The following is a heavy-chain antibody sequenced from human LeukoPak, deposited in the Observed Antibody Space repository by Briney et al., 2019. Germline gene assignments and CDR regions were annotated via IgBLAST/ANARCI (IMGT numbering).Heavy chain of an antibody. J-gene: IGHJ4*02. V-gene: IGHV1-8*01. CDR2: MNLNSGNT. D-gene: IGHD3-22*01. CDR1: GYTFTSYD. Sequence: ASVKVSCKASGYTFTSYDINWVRQATGQGLEWMGWMNLNSGNTGYAQKFQGRVTMTRNTSISTAYMELSSLRSEDTAVYYCARGGKFYYDSSGYSWGFDYWSQGTLVTVSS. CDR3: ARGGKFYYDSSGYSWGFDY.